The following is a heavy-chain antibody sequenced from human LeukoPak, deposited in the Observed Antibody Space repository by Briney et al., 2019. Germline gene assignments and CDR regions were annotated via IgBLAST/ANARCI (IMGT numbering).Heavy chain of an antibody. D-gene: IGHD1-1*01. Sequence: SSETLSLTCTVSGGSISSSSYYWGWIRQPPGKGLEWIGSIYYSGSTYYNPSLKSRVTISVDTSKNQFSLKLSSVTAADTAVYYCIFLPTGFGQNPGNWGQGTLVTVSS. J-gene: IGHJ4*02. V-gene: IGHV4-39*01. CDR1: GGSISSSSYY. CDR3: IFLPTGFGQNPGN. CDR2: IYYSGST.